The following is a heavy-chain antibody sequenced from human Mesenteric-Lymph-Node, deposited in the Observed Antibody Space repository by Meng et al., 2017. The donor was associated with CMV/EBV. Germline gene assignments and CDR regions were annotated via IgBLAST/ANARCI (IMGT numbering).Heavy chain of an antibody. CDR1: CGSFSGYY. D-gene: IGHD3-9*01. CDR3: ARGSSYDILTGYFDY. V-gene: IGHV4-34*01. Sequence: QVRLHQWGAGLLKASETLSVTCAVYCGSFSGYYWNWIRQSPEKGLEWIGEINHSGSTTYNPSFTSRIIISVDTSTNQISLNMSSVTAADTAVYYCARGSSYDILTGYFDYWGQGALVTVSS. CDR2: INHSGST. J-gene: IGHJ4*02.